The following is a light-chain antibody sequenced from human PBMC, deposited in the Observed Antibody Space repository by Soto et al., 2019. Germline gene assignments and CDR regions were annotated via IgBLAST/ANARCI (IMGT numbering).Light chain of an antibody. Sequence: QSVLTQPPSASGSPGQSVTISCTGTRSDVGGYNYVSWYQQHPGKAPKLMIYEVSKRPSGVPDRFSGSKSGNTASLTVSGLQAEDEADYYCSSYAGSNLVVFGGGTKLTVL. CDR1: RSDVGGYNY. CDR3: SSYAGSNLVV. CDR2: EVS. J-gene: IGLJ2*01. V-gene: IGLV2-8*01.